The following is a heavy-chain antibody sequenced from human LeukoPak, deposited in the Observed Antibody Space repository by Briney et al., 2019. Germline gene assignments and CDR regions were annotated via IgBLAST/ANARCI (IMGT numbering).Heavy chain of an antibody. CDR3: ARGPCSGGSCYTANWFDP. J-gene: IGHJ5*02. Sequence: SVKVSCKASGGTFSSYAISWVRQAPGQGLEWMGRIIPILGIANYAQKFQGRVTITADKSTSTAYMELSSLRSEDTAVYYCARGPCSGGSCYTANWFDPWGQGTLVTVSS. V-gene: IGHV1-69*04. CDR1: GGTFSSYA. D-gene: IGHD2-15*01. CDR2: IIPILGIA.